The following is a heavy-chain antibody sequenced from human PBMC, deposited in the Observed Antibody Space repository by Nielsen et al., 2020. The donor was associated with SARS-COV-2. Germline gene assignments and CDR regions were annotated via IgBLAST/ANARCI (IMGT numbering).Heavy chain of an antibody. CDR2: IYYSGST. CDR3: ARRHSSSWYGVATDYGMDV. V-gene: IGHV4-39*01. J-gene: IGHJ6*02. Sequence: PGKGLEWIGSIYYSGSTYYNPSLKSRVTISVDTSKNQFSLKLSSVTAADTAVYYCARRHSSSWYGVATDYGMDVWGQGTTVTVSS. D-gene: IGHD6-13*01.